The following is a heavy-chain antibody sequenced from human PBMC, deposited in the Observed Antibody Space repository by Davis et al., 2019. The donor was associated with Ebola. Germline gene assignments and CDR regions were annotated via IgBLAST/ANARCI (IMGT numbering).Heavy chain of an antibody. D-gene: IGHD6-13*01. CDR3: ARRPVAPTAMYYFDY. CDR1: EYTFTSHW. V-gene: IGHV5-51*01. J-gene: IGHJ4*02. CDR2: MFPDDSDT. Sequence: GESLKISCKASEYTFTSHWIGWVRQLPGKGLEWMGIMFPDDSDTRYSPSFQGRVTMSADKSISTAYLQWSSLKASDTGVHYCARRPVAPTAMYYFDYWGQGTPVTVSS.